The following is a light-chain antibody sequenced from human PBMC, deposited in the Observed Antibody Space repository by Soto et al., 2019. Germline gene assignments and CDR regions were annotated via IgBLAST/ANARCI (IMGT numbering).Light chain of an antibody. J-gene: IGKJ1*01. Sequence: DIQMTQSPSSLSASVGDRVTITCRASQSISSYLNWYQQKPGKAPKLLIYAASSLQSGVPSRFSGSGSGTDFTHTINSLQPEDFLLYYCQQSYSTHLTFGQGTKGEIK. CDR2: AAS. V-gene: IGKV1-39*01. CDR3: QQSYSTHLT. CDR1: QSISSY.